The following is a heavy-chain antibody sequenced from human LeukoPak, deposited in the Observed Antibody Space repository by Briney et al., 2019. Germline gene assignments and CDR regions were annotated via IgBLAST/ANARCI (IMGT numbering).Heavy chain of an antibody. V-gene: IGHV3-66*02. D-gene: IGHD6-19*01. J-gene: IGHJ1*01. CDR3: ARVAVEGREFFQH. CDR2: IYTAGST. CDR1: TFTVSSNC. Sequence: GGSLRLSCTASTFTVSSNCMGWVRQAPGKGLEWVSLIYTAGSTYYADSVKGRFTISRDISKNTLYLEMNSLRTDDTAVYYCARVAVEGREFFQHWGQGTLVTVSS.